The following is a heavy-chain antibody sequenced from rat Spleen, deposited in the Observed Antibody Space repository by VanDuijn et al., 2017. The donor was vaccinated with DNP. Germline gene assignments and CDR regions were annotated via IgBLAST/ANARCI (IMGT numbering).Heavy chain of an antibody. CDR2: ITYDGSNT. J-gene: IGHJ2*01. CDR3: AGRPPPTRGPFDY. Sequence: EVQLVESGGGLVQPGRSLKLSCTASGFTFSDHNMAWVRQAPTKGLEWVATITYDGSNTYYRDSVKGRFTISRDNAKSTLYLQMDSLRSEDTATYYCAGRPPPTRGPFDYWGQGVTVTVSS. D-gene: IGHD1-4*01. CDR1: GFTFSDHN. V-gene: IGHV5-7*01.